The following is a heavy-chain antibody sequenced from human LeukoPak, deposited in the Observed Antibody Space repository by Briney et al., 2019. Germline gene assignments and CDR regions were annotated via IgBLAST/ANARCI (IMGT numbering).Heavy chain of an antibody. CDR2: INPYNGNT. J-gene: IGHJ4*02. CDR3: AGDRSYYGSGSL. Sequence: ASVKVSCKASGYTFTSYGISWVRQAPGQGLEWMGWINPYNGNTNYAQKLQGRVTMTTDTSTSTAYMELRSLRSDDTAVYYCAGDRSYYGSGSLWGQGTLVTVSS. CDR1: GYTFTSYG. D-gene: IGHD3-10*01. V-gene: IGHV1-18*04.